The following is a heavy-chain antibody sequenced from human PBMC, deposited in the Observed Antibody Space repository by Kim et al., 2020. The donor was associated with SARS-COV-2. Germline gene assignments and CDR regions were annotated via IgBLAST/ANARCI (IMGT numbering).Heavy chain of an antibody. CDR3: AKDVCSSTSCPYYYYYGMDV. Sequence: GGSLRLSFAASGFRFDDYAMHWVRQAPGKGLEWVSLISADGVSTHYADSVKGRFTISRDNNRNSLYLQMNSLRTEDTALYFCAKDVCSSTSCPYYYYYGMDVWGQGTTVIVSS. D-gene: IGHD2-2*01. CDR2: ISADGVST. J-gene: IGHJ6*02. CDR1: GFRFDDYA. V-gene: IGHV3-43*02.